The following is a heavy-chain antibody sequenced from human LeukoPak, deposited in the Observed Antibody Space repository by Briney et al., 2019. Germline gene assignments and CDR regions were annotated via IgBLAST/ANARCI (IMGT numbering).Heavy chain of an antibody. J-gene: IGHJ6*03. CDR3: PRIVVVPAAHYYMDV. Sequence: SETLSLTCTVSGYSISSGYYWGWIRQPPGKGLEWIGSIYYSGSTYYNPSLKSRVTISVDTSKNQFSLKLSSVTAADTAVYYCPRIVVVPAAHYYMDVWGKGTTVTVSS. CDR1: GYSISSGYY. V-gene: IGHV4-38-2*02. CDR2: IYYSGST. D-gene: IGHD2-2*01.